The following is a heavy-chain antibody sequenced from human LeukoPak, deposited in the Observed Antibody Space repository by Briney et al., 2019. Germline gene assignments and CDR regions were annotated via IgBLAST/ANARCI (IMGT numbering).Heavy chain of an antibody. CDR2: IYNSGANT. Sequence: SETLSLTCSVSGGSISTYYWSWMRQSPEKGLEWIGHIYNSGANTNYNPSLKSRVTISVDTSKNEFSLKLSSVTAADTAVYYCARVLSTSYFDLWGRGTLVTVSS. J-gene: IGHJ2*01. V-gene: IGHV4-59*12. CDR3: ARVLSTSYFDL. D-gene: IGHD2-8*02. CDR1: GGSISTYY.